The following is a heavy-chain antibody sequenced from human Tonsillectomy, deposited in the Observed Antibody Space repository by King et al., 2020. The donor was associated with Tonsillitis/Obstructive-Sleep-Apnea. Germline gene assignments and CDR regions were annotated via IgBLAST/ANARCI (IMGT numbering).Heavy chain of an antibody. Sequence: QLVQSGAEVEKPGASLKVSCKASGYSFSSSGVHWVRQAPGQRHDWIGWINVGNGMIRYSKNFQGRVTITMDTSASTAYMELSSLRSEDTAVYYCARGPQFCIGGTCYRSHFDYWGQGTLVTVSS. D-gene: IGHD2-15*01. CDR3: ARGPQFCIGGTCYRSHFDY. J-gene: IGHJ4*02. CDR2: INVGNGMI. V-gene: IGHV1-3*01. CDR1: GYSFSSSG.